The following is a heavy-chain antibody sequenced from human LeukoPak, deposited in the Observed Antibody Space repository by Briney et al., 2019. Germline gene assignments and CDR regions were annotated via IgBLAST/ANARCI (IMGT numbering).Heavy chain of an antibody. CDR1: GFTFSSYG. CDR2: IWYEGSNK. Sequence: GGSLRLSCAASGFTFSSYGMYWVRQAPGKGLEWVAVIWYEGSNKYYADSVKGRFTISRDNSKNTLYLQMNSLRVEDTAVYYCARAITGDLHNWFDPWGQGTLVTVSS. D-gene: IGHD7-27*01. J-gene: IGHJ5*02. V-gene: IGHV3-33*01. CDR3: ARAITGDLHNWFDP.